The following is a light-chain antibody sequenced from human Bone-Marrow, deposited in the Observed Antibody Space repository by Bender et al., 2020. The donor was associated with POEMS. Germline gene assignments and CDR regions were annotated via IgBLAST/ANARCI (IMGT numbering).Light chain of an antibody. CDR2: EVS. J-gene: IGLJ3*02. V-gene: IGLV2-23*02. CDR3: CSYAGSYSWV. CDR1: SSDVGHYNL. Sequence: QSALTQPASVSGSPGQSITISCTGASSDVGHYNLVSWYQQHPGKAPKLMIYEVSKRPSGVSDRFSGSKSGNTASLTIFGLQTEDEADYYCCSYAGSYSWVFGGGTRLTVL.